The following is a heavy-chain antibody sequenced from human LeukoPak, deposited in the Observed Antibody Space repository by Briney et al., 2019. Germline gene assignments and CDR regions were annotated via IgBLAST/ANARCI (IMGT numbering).Heavy chain of an antibody. J-gene: IGHJ6*02. D-gene: IGHD3-10*01. CDR2: IYYSGST. CDR3: AREGTYGSGSYYNREYYGMDV. Sequence: SETLSLTCTVSGGSIISGGYYWSWIRQHPGKGLEWIGYIYYSGSTYYNPSLKSRVTISVDASKNQFSLKLSSVTAADTAVYYCAREGTYGSGSYYNREYYGMDVWGQGTTVTVSS. V-gene: IGHV4-31*03. CDR1: GGSIISGGYY.